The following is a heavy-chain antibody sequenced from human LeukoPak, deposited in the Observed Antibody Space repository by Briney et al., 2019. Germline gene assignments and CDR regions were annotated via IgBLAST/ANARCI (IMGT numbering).Heavy chain of an antibody. CDR3: ARDQGSTSRGIDY. V-gene: IGHV3-74*01. J-gene: IGHJ4*02. D-gene: IGHD2-2*01. CDR1: EFTFSNYW. CDR2: IYSDGNTT. Sequence: GGSLRLSCAGSEFTFSNYWMHWVRQAPGKGLVWVSRIYSDGNTTNYADSVKGRFTISRDNAKNTLYLQMNSLRAEDTAVYYCARDQGSTSRGIDYWGQGTLVTVSS.